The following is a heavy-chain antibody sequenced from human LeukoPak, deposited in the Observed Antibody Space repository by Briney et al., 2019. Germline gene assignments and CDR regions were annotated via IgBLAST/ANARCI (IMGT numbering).Heavy chain of an antibody. CDR2: ISGGST. Sequence: GGSLRLSCAASGFTVSSNEMSWVRQAPGKGLEWVSSISGGSTYYADSRKGRFTISRDNSKNTLYLQMNSLRAEDTAVYYCARDARGYYNWFDPWGQGTLVTVSS. CDR3: ARDARGYYNWFDP. V-gene: IGHV3-38-3*01. D-gene: IGHD2-15*01. J-gene: IGHJ5*02. CDR1: GFTVSSNE.